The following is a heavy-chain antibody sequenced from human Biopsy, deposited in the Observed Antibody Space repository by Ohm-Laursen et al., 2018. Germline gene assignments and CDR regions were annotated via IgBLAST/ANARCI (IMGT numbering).Heavy chain of an antibody. Sequence: TLSLTCTVSGASITKNYWGWIRQAPGKGLEWIGCMYHSGSTNYNPFLKSRVTISVDTSNNQFSLKVRSVTAADTAVYYCVRGVDYYDPYHYYALDVWGQGTTVTVSS. CDR3: VRGVDYYDPYHYYALDV. V-gene: IGHV4-59*12. J-gene: IGHJ6*02. D-gene: IGHD3-22*01. CDR1: GASITKNY. CDR2: MYHSGST.